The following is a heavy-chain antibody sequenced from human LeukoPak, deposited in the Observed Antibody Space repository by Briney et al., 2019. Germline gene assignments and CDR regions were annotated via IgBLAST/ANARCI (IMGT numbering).Heavy chain of an antibody. CDR2: IKQHGSEM. J-gene: IGHJ6*02. Sequence: GGSLRLSCAASGFTFSSYWMNWVRQAPGKGLEWVANIKQHGSEMYYVDSVKGRFSTSRDNAKNSLYLQMSSLRAEDTAVYYCARGPPLRYFDWSTEYGMDVWGQGTTVTVSS. V-gene: IGHV3-7*01. CDR1: GFTFSSYW. D-gene: IGHD3-9*01. CDR3: ARGPPLRYFDWSTEYGMDV.